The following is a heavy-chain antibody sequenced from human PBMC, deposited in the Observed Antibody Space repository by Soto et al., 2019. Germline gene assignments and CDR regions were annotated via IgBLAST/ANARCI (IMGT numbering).Heavy chain of an antibody. D-gene: IGHD5-12*01. CDR2: IIPIFGTA. Sequence: QVQLVQSGAEVKKPGSSVKVSCKASGGTFSSYAISWVRQAPGQGLEWMGGIIPIFGTANYAQKFQGRVTSTADESTSTAHKELSSLRSEDTAVYYCARDGWGMATITNGAFDIWGQGTMVTVSS. J-gene: IGHJ3*02. V-gene: IGHV1-69*12. CDR1: GGTFSSYA. CDR3: ARDGWGMATITNGAFDI.